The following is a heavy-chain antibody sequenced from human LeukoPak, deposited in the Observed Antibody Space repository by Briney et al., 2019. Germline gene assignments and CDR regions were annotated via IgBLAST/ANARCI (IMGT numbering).Heavy chain of an antibody. V-gene: IGHV4-39*07. CDR3: ARGRRGYSYALYGMDV. Sequence: SETLSLTCTVSGGSISSSSYYWGWIRQPPGKGLEWIGSIYYSGSTNYNPSLKSRVTISVDTSKNQFSLKLSSVTAADTAVYYCARGRRGYSYALYGMDVWGQGTTVTVSS. CDR2: IYYSGST. D-gene: IGHD5-18*01. J-gene: IGHJ6*02. CDR1: GGSISSSSYY.